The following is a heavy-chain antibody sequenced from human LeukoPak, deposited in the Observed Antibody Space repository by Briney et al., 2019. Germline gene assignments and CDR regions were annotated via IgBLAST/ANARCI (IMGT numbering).Heavy chain of an antibody. CDR3: AGGANRLDP. J-gene: IGHJ5*02. V-gene: IGHV3-74*01. Sequence: QPGGSLRLSCAASGFTFNGYWMHWVRQAPGKGLVWVSRINSDGSSTSYADSVKGRFTISRDNAKNTVFLQMNSLRAEDMAVYYCAGGANRLDPWGQGTLVTVSS. CDR2: INSDGSST. CDR1: GFTFNGYW.